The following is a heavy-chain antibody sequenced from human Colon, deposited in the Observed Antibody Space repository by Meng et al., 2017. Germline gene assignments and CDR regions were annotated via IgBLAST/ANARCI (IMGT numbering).Heavy chain of an antibody. CDR3: AKSPYRVRAVMIPDWFDS. D-gene: IGHD3-10*01. J-gene: IGHJ5*01. CDR2: IYYSGST. V-gene: IGHV4-59*01. CDR1: GGSIGSYY. Sequence: VELRQSGPGLVKPSETLSPTCSVSGGSIGSYYWSWIRQPPGKGLEWIGYIYYSGSTNYNPSLKSRVTVSLDTSRNQFSLNLTSVTAADTAVYFCAKSPYRVRAVMIPDWFDSWGQGTLVTVSS.